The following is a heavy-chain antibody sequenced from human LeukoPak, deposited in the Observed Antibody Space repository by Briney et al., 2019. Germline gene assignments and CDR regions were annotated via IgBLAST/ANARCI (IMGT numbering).Heavy chain of an antibody. V-gene: IGHV1-3*01. J-gene: IGHJ6*02. D-gene: IGHD2-2*01. CDR1: GYTFAKYA. CDR2: INAGNGNT. Sequence: ASVKVSCKASGYTFAKYAIHWVRQAPGQRLEWMGWINAGNGNTRYSQRFQGGVTITRDTSASTAYMELCSLRSEDTAVYYCARSILVVPVASHYNYGVDVWGQGTTVTVSS. CDR3: ARSILVVPVASHYNYGVDV.